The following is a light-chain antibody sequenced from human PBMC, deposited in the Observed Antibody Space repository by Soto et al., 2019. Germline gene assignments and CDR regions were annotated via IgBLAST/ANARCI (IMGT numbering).Light chain of an antibody. J-gene: IGKJ2*01. CDR1: QSVSSY. V-gene: IGKV3-11*01. CDR3: QQRSNWPPYT. Sequence: EIVLTQSPATLSLSPGERATLSCRASQSVSSYLACYQQKPGQAPRLLIYDASNRATGIPARFSGSGSGTDLTLTISSLEPEDFAVYYCQQRSNWPPYTFGQGTKLEIK. CDR2: DAS.